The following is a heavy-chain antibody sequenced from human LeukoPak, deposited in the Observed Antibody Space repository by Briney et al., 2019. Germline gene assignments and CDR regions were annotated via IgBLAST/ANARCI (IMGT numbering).Heavy chain of an antibody. J-gene: IGHJ4*02. D-gene: IGHD1-1*01. CDR2: IDPSGGGT. V-gene: IGHV1-46*01. CDR1: GYTFSSNY. CDR3: ARATPGFGRNVEKYFDY. Sequence: EASVKVSCKASGYTFSSNYMHWVRQAPGQGREWMGVIDPSGGGTSYAQKFQGRVTPTRDMSTSTVYMALSSLRSEDTAVYYCARATPGFGRNVEKYFDYWGQGTLVTVSS.